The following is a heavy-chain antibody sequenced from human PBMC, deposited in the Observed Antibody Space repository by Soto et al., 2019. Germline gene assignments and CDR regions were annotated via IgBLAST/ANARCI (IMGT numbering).Heavy chain of an antibody. CDR2: INPNNGNT. V-gene: IGHV1-18*01. Sequence: PGQGRDWMGWINPNNGNTNYAQKLQGRVTMTTDTSTSTAYMELRSLRSDDTAVYYCARNRIAAAVIGYYYYSMDVGGLGTPVSVSS. D-gene: IGHD6-13*01. J-gene: IGHJ6*02. CDR3: ARNRIAAAVIGYYYYSMDV.